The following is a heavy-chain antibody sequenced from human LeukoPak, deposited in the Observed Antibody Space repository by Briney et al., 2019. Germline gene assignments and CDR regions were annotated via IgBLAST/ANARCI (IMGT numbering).Heavy chain of an antibody. V-gene: IGHV3-30*02. D-gene: IGHD2-2*02. CDR2: IRYDGSNK. J-gene: IGHJ5*02. Sequence: PGGSLRLSCAASGFTFSSYGMHWVRQAPGKGLEWVAIIRYDGSNKYYADSVKGRFTISRDNSKNTLYLQINSLRAEDTAVYYCAKSGNCSSTSCYTGRWFDPWGQGTLVTVSS. CDR3: AKSGNCSSTSCYTGRWFDP. CDR1: GFTFSSYG.